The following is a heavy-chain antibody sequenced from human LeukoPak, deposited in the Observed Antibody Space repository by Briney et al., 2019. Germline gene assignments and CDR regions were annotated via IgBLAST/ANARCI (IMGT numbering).Heavy chain of an antibody. V-gene: IGHV4-61*02. CDR1: GGSISSGSYY. J-gene: IGHJ1*01. Sequence: PSQTLSLTCTVSGGSISSGSYYWSSIRQPAGKGLEWIGRIYTSGSTNYNPSLKSRVTISVDTSKNQLSLKLSSVTAADTAVYYCARRLLGYCSGGSCYSGYFQHWGQGTLVTVYS. CDR2: IYTSGST. CDR3: ARRLLGYCSGGSCYSGYFQH. D-gene: IGHD2-15*01.